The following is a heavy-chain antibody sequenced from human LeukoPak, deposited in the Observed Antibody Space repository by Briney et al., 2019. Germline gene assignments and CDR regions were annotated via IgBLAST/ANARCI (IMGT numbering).Heavy chain of an antibody. CDR2: IYDSGST. V-gene: IGHV4-59*08. CDR1: GGSISNYY. Sequence: SETLSLTCTVSGGSISNYYWTWIRQPPGKGLEWIGYIYDSGSTKYNPSLNSRVTISLDTSKNQFSLMLRSLTAADTAAYYCARRYTASPGERFDYWGQGTLVTVSS. J-gene: IGHJ4*02. CDR3: ARRYTASPGERFDY. D-gene: IGHD2-2*02.